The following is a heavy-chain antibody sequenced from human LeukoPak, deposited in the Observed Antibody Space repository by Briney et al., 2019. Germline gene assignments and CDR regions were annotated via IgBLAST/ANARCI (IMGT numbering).Heavy chain of an antibody. CDR2: ISGSGGST. Sequence: GGSLRLSCAASGFTFSTYWMSWVRQAPGKGLEWVSAISGSGGSTYYADSVKGRFTISRDNSKNTLYLQMNSLRAEDTAVYYCAKVPDPPGSPTVVTHNYFDYWGQGTLVTVSS. CDR1: GFTFSTYW. CDR3: AKVPDPPGSPTVVTHNYFDY. J-gene: IGHJ4*02. V-gene: IGHV3-23*01. D-gene: IGHD4-23*01.